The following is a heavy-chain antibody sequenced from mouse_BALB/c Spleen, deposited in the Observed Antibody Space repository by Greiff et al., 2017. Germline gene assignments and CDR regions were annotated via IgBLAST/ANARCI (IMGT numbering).Heavy chain of an antibody. V-gene: IGHV2-2*02. CDR2: IWSGGST. CDR3: ARNIGYGESAMDY. J-gene: IGHJ4*01. D-gene: IGHD2-2*01. Sequence: VKLMESGPGLVQPSQSLSITCTVSGFSLTSYGVHWVRQSPGKGLEWLGVIWSGGSTDYNAAFISRLSISKDNSKSQVFFKMNSLQANDTAIYYCARNIGYGESAMDYRGQGTSVTVSS. CDR1: GFSLTSYG.